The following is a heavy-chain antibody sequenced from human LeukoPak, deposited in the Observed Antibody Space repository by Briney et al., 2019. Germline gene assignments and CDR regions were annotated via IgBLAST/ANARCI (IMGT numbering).Heavy chain of an antibody. CDR3: ARGSGYSSSWYPNYFDY. J-gene: IGHJ4*02. D-gene: IGHD6-13*01. Sequence: PGGSLRLSCAASGFTFSSYDMNWVRQAPGKGLEWVSYISRSGRTTYYADSVKGRFTISRDNAKNSLYLQMNSLRAEDTAVYYCARGSGYSSSWYPNYFDYWGQGTLVTVSS. CDR1: GFTFSSYD. V-gene: IGHV3-48*03. CDR2: ISRSGRTT.